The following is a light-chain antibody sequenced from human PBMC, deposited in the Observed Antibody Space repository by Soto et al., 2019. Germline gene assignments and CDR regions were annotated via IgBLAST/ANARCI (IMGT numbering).Light chain of an antibody. J-gene: IGLJ3*02. V-gene: IGLV2-8*01. CDR3: GSYAGGNTDWV. CDR1: SSDVGGYNY. CDR2: EVN. Sequence: QSALTQPPSASGSLGQSVTISCTGTSSDVGGYNYVSWYQQHSGKAPKLLIYEVNKRPSGVPDRFSGSKSDNTASLTVAGLQADDEADYYCGSYAGGNTDWVFGGGTKPTVL.